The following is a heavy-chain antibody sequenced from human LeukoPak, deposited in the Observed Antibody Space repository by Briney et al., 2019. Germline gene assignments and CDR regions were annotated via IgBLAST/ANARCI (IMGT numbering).Heavy chain of an antibody. CDR2: IYYSGST. CDR3: ASLRYYDFWIDY. D-gene: IGHD3-3*01. CDR1: GGSISIYY. Sequence: SETLSLTCTVSGGSISIYYWSWIRQPPGKGLEWIGYIYYSGSTNYNPSLKSRVTISVDTSKNQFSLKLSSVTAADTAVYYCASLRYYDFWIDYWGQGTLVTVSS. V-gene: IGHV4-59*08. J-gene: IGHJ4*02.